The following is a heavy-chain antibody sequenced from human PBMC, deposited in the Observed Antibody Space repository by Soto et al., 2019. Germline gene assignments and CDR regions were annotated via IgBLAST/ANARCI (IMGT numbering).Heavy chain of an antibody. V-gene: IGHV3-21*01. CDR2: ISSSSSYI. J-gene: IGHJ3*02. Sequence: EVQLVESGGGLVKPGGSLRLSCAASGFTFSSYSMNWVRQAPGKGLEWVSSISSSSSYIYYADSVKGRFTISRDNAKNSLYLQMNSLRAEDTAVYYCARDSGESVAFDIWCQGTMVTDSS. CDR1: GFTFSSYS. CDR3: ARDSGESVAFDI.